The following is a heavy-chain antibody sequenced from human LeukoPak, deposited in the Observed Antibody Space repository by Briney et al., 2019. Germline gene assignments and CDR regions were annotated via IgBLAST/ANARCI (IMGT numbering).Heavy chain of an antibody. CDR1: GGSISSSSYY. Sequence: PSETLSLTCTVSGGSISSSSYYWGWIRQPPGKGLEWIGSIYYSGSTYYNPSLKSRVTISVDTSKNQFSLKLSSVTAADTAVYYCAGLSFEVGANYYFDYWGQGTLVTVSS. V-gene: IGHV4-39*01. J-gene: IGHJ4*02. CDR2: IYYSGST. CDR3: AGLSFEVGANYYFDY. D-gene: IGHD1-26*01.